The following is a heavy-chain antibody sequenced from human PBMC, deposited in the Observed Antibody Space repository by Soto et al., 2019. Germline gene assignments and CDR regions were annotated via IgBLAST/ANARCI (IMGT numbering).Heavy chain of an antibody. CDR1: GFTFSDYY. V-gene: IGHV3-11*01. CDR3: ARELLRSSRWFDP. Sequence: GGSLRLSCAASGFTFSDYYMSWIRQAPGKGLEWVSYISSSGSTIYYADSVKGRFTISRDNAKNSLYLQMNSLRSEDTAVYYCARELLRSSRWFDPWGQGTLVTVSS. CDR2: ISSSGSTI. J-gene: IGHJ5*02. D-gene: IGHD4-17*01.